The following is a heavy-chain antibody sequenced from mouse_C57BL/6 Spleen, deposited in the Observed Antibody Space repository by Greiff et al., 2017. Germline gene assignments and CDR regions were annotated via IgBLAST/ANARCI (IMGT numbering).Heavy chain of an antibody. Sequence: QVQLQQSGAELAKPGASVKLSCKASGYTFTSYWMHWVKQRPGQGLEWIGYINPSSGYTKYNQKFKDKATLTADKSSSTAYMKLSSLTYEDSAVYYCAAGLRRGYFDVWGTGTTVTVSS. D-gene: IGHD2-4*01. V-gene: IGHV1-7*01. J-gene: IGHJ1*03. CDR1: GYTFTSYW. CDR3: AAGLRRGYFDV. CDR2: INPSSGYT.